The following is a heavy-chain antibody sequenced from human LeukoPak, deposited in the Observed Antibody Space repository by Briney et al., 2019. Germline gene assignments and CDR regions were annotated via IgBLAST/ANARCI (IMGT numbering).Heavy chain of an antibody. CDR3: ARDEYSSGWYGDDY. CDR1: GFTFDDYG. D-gene: IGHD6-19*01. J-gene: IGHJ4*02. CDR2: INWNGGST. Sequence: GGSLRLSCAASGFTFDDYGMSWVRQAPGKGLEWVSGINWNGGSTGYADSVKGRFTISRDNAKNSLYLQMNSLRAEDTALYYCARDEYSSGWYGDDYWGQGTLVTVSS. V-gene: IGHV3-20*04.